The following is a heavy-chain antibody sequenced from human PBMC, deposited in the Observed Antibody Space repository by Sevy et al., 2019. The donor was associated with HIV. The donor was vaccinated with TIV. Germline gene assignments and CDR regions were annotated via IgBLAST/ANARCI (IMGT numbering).Heavy chain of an antibody. Sequence: RGSLRLSCAASAFTFSNTWMSWVRQAPGKGLELVGRIKSKNDAGTTDYAAHVIGRFTISRDDTKSTLYVRMNSLKFDDTAVYYCTTMGWHGGFDIWGQGAMVTVSS. CDR3: TTMGWHGGFDI. CDR2: IKSKNDAGTT. J-gene: IGHJ3*02. V-gene: IGHV3-15*01. CDR1: AFTFSNTW. D-gene: IGHD4-17*01.